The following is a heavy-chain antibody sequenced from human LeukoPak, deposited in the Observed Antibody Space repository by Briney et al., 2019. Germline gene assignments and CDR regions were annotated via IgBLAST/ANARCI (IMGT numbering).Heavy chain of an antibody. CDR1: GFIFSSYW. J-gene: IGHJ4*02. CDR2: IRPDGGAQ. V-gene: IGHV3-7*01. CDR3: ARATVATAGTE. Sequence: GGSLRLSCTPSGFIFSSYWMTWVRQAPGKRLEWVANIRPDGGAQNYVDSVKGRFTISRDNAKNSLFLQMNSLRVEDTAVYYCARATVATAGTEWGQGTLVTVSS. D-gene: IGHD6-13*01.